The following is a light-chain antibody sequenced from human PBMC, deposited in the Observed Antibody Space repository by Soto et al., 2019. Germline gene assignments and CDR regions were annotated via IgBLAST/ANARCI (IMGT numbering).Light chain of an antibody. CDR2: GAC. J-gene: IGKJ4*01. CDR3: QQYYDYPPLI. Sequence: EIVMTQSPATLSVSPGERATLSCRASRNINRKLAWYQQKPGQAPRLLISGACTRATGIPARFSGSGSGTEFTLTILSLQSEDFAVYYCQQYYDYPPLIFGGGTQVEIK. CDR1: RNINRK. V-gene: IGKV3-15*01.